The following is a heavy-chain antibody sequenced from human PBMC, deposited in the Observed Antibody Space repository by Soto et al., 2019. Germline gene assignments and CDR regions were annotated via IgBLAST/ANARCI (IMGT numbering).Heavy chain of an antibody. V-gene: IGHV4-31*03. CDR1: CDSMGTGGHY. D-gene: IGHD7-27*01. CDR3: ARDKDLWQTVWGY. Sequence: SETLSLTCTVSCDSMGTGGHYYDWILQVPVKGLEWIGYIYYSGATHYSPCLRARATISRDTSKHQFSLTLLSVTAADTALYYCARDKDLWQTVWGYWGQGIQVIVSS. J-gene: IGHJ4*02. CDR2: IYYSGAT.